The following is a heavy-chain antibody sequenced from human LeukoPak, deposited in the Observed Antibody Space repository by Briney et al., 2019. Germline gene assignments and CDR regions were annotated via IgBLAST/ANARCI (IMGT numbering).Heavy chain of an antibody. V-gene: IGHV1-2*02. CDR2: INPNSGGT. J-gene: IGHJ4*02. Sequence: ASVKVSCNASGYTFTGYYMHWVRQAPGQGLEWMGWINPNSGGTNYAQKFQGRVTMTRDTSISTAYMELSRLRSDDTAVYYCARVYYDYVCGSYRPSRYFDYWGQGTLVTVSS. D-gene: IGHD3-16*02. CDR3: ARVYYDYVCGSYRPSRYFDY. CDR1: GYTFTGYY.